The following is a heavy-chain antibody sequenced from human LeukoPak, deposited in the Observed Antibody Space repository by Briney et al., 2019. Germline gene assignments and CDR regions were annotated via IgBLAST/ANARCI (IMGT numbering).Heavy chain of an antibody. CDR2: VIPIFGTA. D-gene: IGHD5-18*01. CDR1: GYTFTSYA. V-gene: IGHV1-69*06. J-gene: IGHJ6*03. CDR3: ARARSGYGTNYYYYYMDV. Sequence: SVKVSCKASGYTFTSYAMHWVRQAPGQGLEWMGGVIPIFGTANYAQKFQGRVTITADKSTSTAYMELSSLRSEDTAVYYCARARSGYGTNYYYYYMDVWGKGTTVTVSS.